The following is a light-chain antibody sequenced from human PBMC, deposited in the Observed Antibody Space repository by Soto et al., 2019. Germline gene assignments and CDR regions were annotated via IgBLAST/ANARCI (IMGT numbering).Light chain of an antibody. CDR3: SSYTSSSTPGVL. Sequence: QSALPQPASVSGSPGQSITISCTGTSSDVGGYNYVSWYQQYPGKAPKLMIYDVSNRPSGVSNRFTASKSGNTASLTISGLQADDESDDYCSSYTSSSTPGVLFGGGTQLTVL. CDR1: SSDVGGYNY. CDR2: DVS. V-gene: IGLV2-14*01. J-gene: IGLJ2*01.